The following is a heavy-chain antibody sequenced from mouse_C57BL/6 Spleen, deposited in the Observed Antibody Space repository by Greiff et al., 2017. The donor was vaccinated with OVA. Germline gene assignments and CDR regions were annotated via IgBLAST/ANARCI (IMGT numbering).Heavy chain of an antibody. Sequence: EVKVVESGGGLVKPGGSLKLSCAASGFTFSSYAMSWVRQTPEKRLEWVATISDGGSYTYYPDNVKGRFTISRDNAKNNLYLQMSHLKSEDTAMYYCARANSPRTGTRGYFDYWGQGTTRTVSS. CDR3: ARANSPRTGTRGYFDY. D-gene: IGHD4-1*01. J-gene: IGHJ2*01. CDR2: ISDGGSYT. CDR1: GFTFSSYA. V-gene: IGHV5-4*03.